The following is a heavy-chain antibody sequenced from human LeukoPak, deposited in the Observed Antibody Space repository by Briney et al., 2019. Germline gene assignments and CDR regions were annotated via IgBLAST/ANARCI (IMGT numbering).Heavy chain of an antibody. Sequence: PSETLSLTCTVSGGSISSYYWSWIRQPPGKGLEWIGYIYYSGSTNYNPSLKSRVTISVDTSKNQFSLKLSSVTAADTAVYYCASLWSGFYYYMDVWGKGTTVTVSS. V-gene: IGHV4-59*01. CDR1: GGSISSYY. D-gene: IGHD3-3*01. J-gene: IGHJ6*03. CDR2: IYYSGST. CDR3: ASLWSGFYYYMDV.